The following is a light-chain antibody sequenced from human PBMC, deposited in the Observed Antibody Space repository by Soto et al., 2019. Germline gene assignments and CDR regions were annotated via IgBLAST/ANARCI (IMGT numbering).Light chain of an antibody. CDR2: GNS. J-gene: IGLJ2*01. V-gene: IGLV1-40*01. CDR1: SSNIGAGYD. Sequence: QSVLTQPPSVSGAPGQRVTISCTGSSSNIGAGYDVHWYQQLPGTAPKLLIYGNSNRPSGVNVRFSGSKSCTSSSLAITGLQAEDEADYYGQSYDSRLSGSRVFGGGTKLTVL. CDR3: QSYDSRLSGSRV.